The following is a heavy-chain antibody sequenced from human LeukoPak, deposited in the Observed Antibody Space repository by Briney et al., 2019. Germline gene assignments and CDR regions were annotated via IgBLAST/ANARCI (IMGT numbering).Heavy chain of an antibody. J-gene: IGHJ4*02. V-gene: IGHV3-48*03. CDR3: ARGGLLWFGELLPIHY. Sequence: LGGSLRLSCAASGFTSSSYEMNWVRQAPGKGLEWVSYISSSGSTIYYADSVKGRFTISRDNAKNSLYLQMNSLRAEDTAVYYCARGGLLWFGELLPIHYWGQGTPVTVSS. D-gene: IGHD3-10*01. CDR1: GFTSSSYE. CDR2: ISSSGSTI.